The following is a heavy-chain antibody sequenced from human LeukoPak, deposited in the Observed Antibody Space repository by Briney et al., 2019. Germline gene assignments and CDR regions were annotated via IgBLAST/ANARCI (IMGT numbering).Heavy chain of an antibody. CDR1: GFTFSSYS. Sequence: GGSLRLSCAASGFTFSSYSMNWVRQAPGKGLGWVSSISSSSSYIYYADSVKGRFTISRDNAKNSLYLQMNSLRAEDTAVYYCARALIGYYFDYWGQGTLVTVSS. J-gene: IGHJ4*02. D-gene: IGHD2-8*01. CDR2: ISSSSSYI. CDR3: ARALIGYYFDY. V-gene: IGHV3-21*01.